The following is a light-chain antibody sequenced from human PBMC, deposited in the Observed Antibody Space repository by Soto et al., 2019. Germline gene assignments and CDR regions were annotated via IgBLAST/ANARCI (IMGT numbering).Light chain of an antibody. J-gene: IGKJ1*01. CDR2: KIS. CDR3: MQATQFPWT. Sequence: DIVMTQTPLSSPVTLGQPASISCRSSQSLVHSYGNTYLSWLPQSPGQHPRLLIYKISNRFCGVPDKFSGSGAGTDFTLKISRVEAEDVGVYYCMQATQFPWTFGQGTKVEIK. CDR1: QSLVHSYGNTY. V-gene: IGKV2-24*01.